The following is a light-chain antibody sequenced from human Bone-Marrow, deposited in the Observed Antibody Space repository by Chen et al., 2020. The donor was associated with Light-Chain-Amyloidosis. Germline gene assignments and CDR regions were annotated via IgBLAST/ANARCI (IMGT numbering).Light chain of an antibody. Sequence: EIVLTQSPATLSLSPGERATLSCRASQSVSSYLAWYQQKPGQAPRLLIYDASNRATCIPARFSGSGSGTDFTLTISSLEPEDFAVYYCQQRSSWPSFTFGPGTRLEIK. J-gene: IGKJ5*01. V-gene: IGKV3-11*01. CDR1: QSVSSY. CDR2: DAS. CDR3: QQRSSWPSFT.